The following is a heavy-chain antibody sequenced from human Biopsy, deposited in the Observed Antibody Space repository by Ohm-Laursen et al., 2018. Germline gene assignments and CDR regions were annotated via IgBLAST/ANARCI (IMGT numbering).Heavy chain of an antibody. Sequence: SQTLSLTCTVSGDSFSSGSFYWTWIRQPPGQGLEYIGYIYDRGSTANYNPSLRSRVTISVDRSKNQFSLKLSSVTAADTAIYYCARGMRSSGWPYFDSWGQGTLVTVSS. V-gene: IGHV4-61*01. CDR2: IYDRGSTA. D-gene: IGHD6-19*01. CDR1: GDSFSSGSFY. J-gene: IGHJ4*02. CDR3: ARGMRSSGWPYFDS.